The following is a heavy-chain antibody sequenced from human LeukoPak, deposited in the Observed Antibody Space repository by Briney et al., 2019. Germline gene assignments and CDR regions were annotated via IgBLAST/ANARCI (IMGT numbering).Heavy chain of an antibody. CDR2: ISWNSGSI. CDR1: GFTFDDYA. J-gene: IGHJ4*02. D-gene: IGHD3-3*01. CDR3: AKDGFFGVVIISKSYFDS. V-gene: IGHV3-9*01. Sequence: GGSLRLSCAASGFTFDDYAMHWVRQAPGTGLGWVSGISWNSGSIGYADSVKGRFTISRDNAKNSLYLQMNSLRAEDTALYYCAKDGFFGVVIISKSYFDSWGQGTPVTVSS.